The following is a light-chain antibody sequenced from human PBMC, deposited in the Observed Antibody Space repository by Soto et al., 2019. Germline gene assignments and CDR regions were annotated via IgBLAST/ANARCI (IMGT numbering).Light chain of an antibody. CDR2: AAS. CDR1: QGIGVY. V-gene: IGKV1-27*01. CDR3: QKYNSAPLT. Sequence: DVQMTQSPSSLSASLGDRVTITCRASQGIGVYLAWFQQRPGNVPKLLIYAASALQSGVPSRFSGNGSGTDFTLPISSLQPEDVATYYCQKYNSAPLTFGGGNKLEIK. J-gene: IGKJ4*01.